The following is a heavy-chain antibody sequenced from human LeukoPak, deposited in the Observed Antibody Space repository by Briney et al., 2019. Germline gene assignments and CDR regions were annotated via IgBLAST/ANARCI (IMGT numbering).Heavy chain of an antibody. Sequence: ASVKVSCKASGYTFSSYDIHWVRQATGQGLEWMGWMNPNSGNTGYAQNFQGRVTMTRNTSISTAYLELSSLRSEGTAVYYCARVSDGGTPPSHDYWGQGTLVTVSS. J-gene: IGHJ4*02. CDR1: GYTFSSYD. V-gene: IGHV1-8*01. CDR3: ARVSDGGTPPSHDY. CDR2: MNPNSGNT. D-gene: IGHD4-23*01.